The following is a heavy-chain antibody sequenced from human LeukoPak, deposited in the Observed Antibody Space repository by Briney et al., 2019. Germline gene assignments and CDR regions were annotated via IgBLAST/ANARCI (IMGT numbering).Heavy chain of an antibody. D-gene: IGHD6-13*01. V-gene: IGHV1-69*13. J-gene: IGHJ4*02. Sequence: SVTVSCKASVGTFSSYAISWVRQAPGQGLEWMGGIIPIFGTANHAQKFQGRVTITADESTSTAYMELSSLRSEDTAVYYCAREVGTGSSSWYSYIDYWGQGTLVTVSS. CDR3: AREVGTGSSSWYSYIDY. CDR1: VGTFSSYA. CDR2: IIPIFGTA.